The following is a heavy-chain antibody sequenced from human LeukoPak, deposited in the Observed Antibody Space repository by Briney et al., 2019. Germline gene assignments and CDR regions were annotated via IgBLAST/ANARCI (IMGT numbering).Heavy chain of an antibody. CDR1: GFTVSNNY. D-gene: IGHD5-24*01. Sequence: GGSLRLSCAASGFTVSNNYMSWVRQAPGKGLVWVSSIYSGGSTYYTDSVKGRFTISRDDSKNTLYLQMNSLRAEDTAVYYCARDLAGYNSFDYWGQGTLVTVSS. CDR3: ARDLAGYNSFDY. J-gene: IGHJ4*02. V-gene: IGHV3-66*01. CDR2: IYSGGST.